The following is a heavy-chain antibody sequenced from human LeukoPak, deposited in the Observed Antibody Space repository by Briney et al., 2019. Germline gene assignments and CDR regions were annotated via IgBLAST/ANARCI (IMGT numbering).Heavy chain of an antibody. CDR3: ARDSVTGGRYSRFDS. J-gene: IGHJ4*02. V-gene: IGHV3-7*03. D-gene: IGHD2-21*02. CDR1: GFTFSSYW. CDR2: IKEDGNEE. Sequence: GGSLRLSCAASGFTFSSYWMSWARQAPGKGLEWVANIKEDGNEENYVDSVRGRFTISRDSAKNSLYLQMNSLRAEDTAVYYCARDSVTGGRYSRFDSWGQGTLVTVSS.